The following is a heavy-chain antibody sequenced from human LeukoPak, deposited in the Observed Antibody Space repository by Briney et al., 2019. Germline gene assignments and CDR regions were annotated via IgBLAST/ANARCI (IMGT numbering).Heavy chain of an antibody. CDR2: INPNSGGT. Sequence: ASVKVSCKASGYTFTGYYMHWVRQAPGQGLEWMGWINPNSGGTNYAQKFQGRVTMTRDTSISTAYMELSRLRSDDTAVYYCARVEPYYYDSSGNLDYWGQGTLVTVSS. J-gene: IGHJ4*02. CDR1: GYTFTGYY. CDR3: ARVEPYYYDSSGNLDY. D-gene: IGHD3-22*01. V-gene: IGHV1-2*02.